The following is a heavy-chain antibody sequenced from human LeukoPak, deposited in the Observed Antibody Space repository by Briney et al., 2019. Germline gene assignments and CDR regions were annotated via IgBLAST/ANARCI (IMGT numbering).Heavy chain of an antibody. J-gene: IGHJ4*02. V-gene: IGHV3-23*01. CDR3: AKGDYGGNSGSFFDY. CDR1: GFTFSSYA. D-gene: IGHD4-23*01. Sequence: PGGSLRLSCAASGFTFSSYAMSWVRQAPGKGLEWVSAFSGSGGSTYYADSVKGRFTISRDNSKNTLFLQMNSLGAEDTAIYYCAKGDYGGNSGSFFDYWGQGTLVTVSS. CDR2: FSGSGGST.